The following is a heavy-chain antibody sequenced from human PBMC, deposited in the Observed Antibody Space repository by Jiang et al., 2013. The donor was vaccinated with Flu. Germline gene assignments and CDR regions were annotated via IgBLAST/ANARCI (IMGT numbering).Heavy chain of an antibody. J-gene: IGHJ4*02. D-gene: IGHD6-13*01. V-gene: IGHV4-31*03. CDR2: IYYTGST. CDR3: ARGLAAAGLIDS. CDR1: GDSISGGGYY. Sequence: PGLVKPSQTLSLTCTVSGDSISGGGYYWNWIRQHPEKGLEWIGCIYYTGSTFNNPSLESRLTLSVDPSENQFSLKLTSVTAADTALYFCARGLAAAGLIDSWGQGILVTVSS.